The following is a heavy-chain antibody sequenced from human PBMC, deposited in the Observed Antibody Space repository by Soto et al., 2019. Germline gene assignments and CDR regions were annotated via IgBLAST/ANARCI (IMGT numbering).Heavy chain of an antibody. V-gene: IGHV1-18*01. D-gene: IGHD1-1*01. CDR2: VSPKRGNT. J-gene: IGHJ1*01. Sequence: QLQLVQSGAEVKKPGASVKVSCKASGYNFFDYGVSWVRQAPGQGLEWMGWVSPKRGNTDFARKVQGRVTMTADTATNTAYLELRGLRSDDTAVYYCARGRTVSSIGPLLVWGQGTLVSVSS. CDR3: ARGRTVSSIGPLLV. CDR1: GYNFFDYG.